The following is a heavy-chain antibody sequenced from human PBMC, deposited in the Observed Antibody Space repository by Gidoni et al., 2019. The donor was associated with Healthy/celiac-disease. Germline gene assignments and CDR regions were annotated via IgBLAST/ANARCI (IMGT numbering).Heavy chain of an antibody. J-gene: IGHJ6*02. CDR2: IKSKTDGGTT. CDR3: TTDPHGWEPERVDYYYGMDV. Sequence: EVHLVESGGGLIKPGVSLRLSCAASGFTFSNAWMSWVRQAPGKGREWVGRIKSKTDGGTTDYAAPVKGRFTISRDESKNTLYLQMNSLKTEDTAVYYCTTDPHGWEPERVDYYYGMDVWGQGTTVTVSS. V-gene: IGHV3-15*01. D-gene: IGHD1-26*01. CDR1: GFTFSNAW.